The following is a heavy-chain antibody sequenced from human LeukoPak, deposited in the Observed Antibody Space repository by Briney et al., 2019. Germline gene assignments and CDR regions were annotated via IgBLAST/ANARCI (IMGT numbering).Heavy chain of an antibody. Sequence: ASVKVSCTASGYTFTSYGISWVRQAPGQGLEWMGWISAYNGNTNYAQKIQGRVTMTTDASTSTAYMELRSLRCDDTAVYYCARDGRRGNWFDPWGQGTLVTVSS. V-gene: IGHV1-18*01. CDR3: ARDGRRGNWFDP. CDR2: ISAYNGNT. J-gene: IGHJ5*02. CDR1: GYTFTSYG. D-gene: IGHD3-10*01.